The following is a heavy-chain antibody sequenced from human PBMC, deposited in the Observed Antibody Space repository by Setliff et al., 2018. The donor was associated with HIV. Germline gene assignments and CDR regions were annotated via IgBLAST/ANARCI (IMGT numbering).Heavy chain of an antibody. CDR2: MNPNSGNT. Sequence: ASVKVSCKASGYTFTSYDINWVRQATGQGLEWMGWMNPNSGNTGYAQKFQGRVTITRNTSISTAYMELSSLRSEDTAVYYCARGMYSSGWYDAFDIWGQGTMVTVSS. D-gene: IGHD6-19*01. CDR1: GYTFTSYD. CDR3: ARGMYSSGWYDAFDI. V-gene: IGHV1-8*03. J-gene: IGHJ3*02.